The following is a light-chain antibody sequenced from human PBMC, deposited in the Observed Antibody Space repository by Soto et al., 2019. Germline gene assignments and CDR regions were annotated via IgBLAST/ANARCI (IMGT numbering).Light chain of an antibody. CDR1: QSLLSSSTNKNQ. V-gene: IGKV2D-29*01. CDR3: MQSIQLPRT. Sequence: DIVMTHSPDSLAVSLGERATINCKSSQSLLSSSTNKNQLGWYLQKPGQPPQLLIYAVSNRFSGVPDRFSGSGSGTDFTLKISRVEAEDVGVYYCMQSIQLPRTFGQGTKVDIK. CDR2: AVS. J-gene: IGKJ1*01.